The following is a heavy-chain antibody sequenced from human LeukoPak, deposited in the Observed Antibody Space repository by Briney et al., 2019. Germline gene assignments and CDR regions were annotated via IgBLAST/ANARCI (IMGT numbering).Heavy chain of an antibody. V-gene: IGHV4-59*01. CDR1: GGSISSYY. Sequence: SETLSLTCTVSGGSISSYYWSWIRQPPGKGLEWTGYIYYSGSTNYNPSLKSRVTISVDTSKNQFSLKLSSVTAADTAVYYCASLGYCSSTSCYALGAFDIWGQGTMVTVSS. D-gene: IGHD2-2*01. J-gene: IGHJ3*02. CDR2: IYYSGST. CDR3: ASLGYCSSTSCYALGAFDI.